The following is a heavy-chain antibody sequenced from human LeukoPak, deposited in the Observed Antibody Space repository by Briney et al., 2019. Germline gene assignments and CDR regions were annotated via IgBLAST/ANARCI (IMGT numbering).Heavy chain of an antibody. CDR3: AKASIYVYYGMDV. CDR2: ISYDGSNK. Sequence: PGGSLRLSCAASGFTFTNYSMHWVRQAPGKGLEWVAVISYDGSNKYYVDSVKGRFTISRDNSKNTLSLQMNSLRGEDTAVYYCAKASIYVYYGMDVWGQGTTVIVSS. J-gene: IGHJ6*02. CDR1: GFTFTNYS. V-gene: IGHV3-30*18. D-gene: IGHD3-16*02.